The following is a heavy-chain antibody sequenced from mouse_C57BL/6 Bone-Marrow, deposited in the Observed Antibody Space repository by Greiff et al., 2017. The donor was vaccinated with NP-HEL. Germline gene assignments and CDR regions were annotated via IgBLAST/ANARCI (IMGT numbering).Heavy chain of an antibody. Sequence: VQLVESGAELARPGASVKLSCKASGYTFTSYGISWVKQRTGQGLEWIGEIYPRSGNTYYNEKFKGKATLTADKSSSTAYMELRSLTSEDSAVYFCARGNYYGSSPAWFAYWGQGTLVTVSA. D-gene: IGHD1-1*01. CDR2: IYPRSGNT. V-gene: IGHV1-81*01. CDR1: GYTFTSYG. J-gene: IGHJ3*01. CDR3: ARGNYYGSSPAWFAY.